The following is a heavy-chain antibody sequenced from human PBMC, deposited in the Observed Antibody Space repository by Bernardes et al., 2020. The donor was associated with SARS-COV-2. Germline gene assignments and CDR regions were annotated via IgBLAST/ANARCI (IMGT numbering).Heavy chain of an antibody. Sequence: ASVKVSCRASGYTFTDYYIHWVRQAPGQGLEWMGWINPHSGGTNYAQKFQDRITMTRDTSASTVYMELRRLRSDDTAVYFCARDAEFSTSGSEYWGQGPLVTVSS. J-gene: IGHJ4*02. CDR3: ARDAEFSTSGSEY. V-gene: IGHV1-2*02. CDR1: GYTFTDYY. CDR2: INPHSGGT. D-gene: IGHD2-2*01.